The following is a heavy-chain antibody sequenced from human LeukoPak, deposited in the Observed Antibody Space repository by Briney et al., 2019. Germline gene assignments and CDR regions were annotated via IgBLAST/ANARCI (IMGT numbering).Heavy chain of an antibody. D-gene: IGHD3-9*01. CDR2: IYYSGSA. V-gene: IGHV4-61*01. CDR3: ARQYYDILTGASPLDY. J-gene: IGHJ4*02. Sequence: SETLSLTCTVSGGSVSSGSYYWSWIRQPPGKGLEWIGYIYYSGSANYNPSLKSRVTISVDTSKNQFSLKLSSVTAADTAVYYCARQYYDILTGASPLDYWGQGTLVTVSS. CDR1: GGSVSSGSYY.